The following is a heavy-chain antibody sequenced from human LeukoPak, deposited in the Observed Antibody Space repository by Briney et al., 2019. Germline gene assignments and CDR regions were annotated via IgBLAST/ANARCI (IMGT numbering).Heavy chain of an antibody. D-gene: IGHD3-16*02. CDR1: GGSISSSSYY. V-gene: IGHV4-39*01. CDR2: IYYSGST. CDR3: ARRLRLGELSHGYFDY. Sequence: SETLSLTCTVSGGSISSSSYYWGWIRQPPGKGLEWIGSIYYSGSTYYNPSLKSRVTISVDTSKNQFSLKLSSVTAADTAVYYCARRLRLGELSHGYFDYWGQGTLVTVSS. J-gene: IGHJ4*02.